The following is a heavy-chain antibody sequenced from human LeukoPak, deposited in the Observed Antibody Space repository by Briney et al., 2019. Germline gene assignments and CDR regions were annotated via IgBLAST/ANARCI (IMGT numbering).Heavy chain of an antibody. CDR3: ARDSPSYSSGWYVVGY. V-gene: IGHV4-59*01. Sequence: SETLSPTCTVSGGSISSYYWSWIRQPPGKGLEWIGYIYYSGSTNYNPSLKSRVTISVDTSKNQFSLKLSSVTAADTAVYYCARDSPSYSSGWYVVGYWGQGTLVTVSS. D-gene: IGHD6-19*01. CDR2: IYYSGST. CDR1: GGSISSYY. J-gene: IGHJ4*02.